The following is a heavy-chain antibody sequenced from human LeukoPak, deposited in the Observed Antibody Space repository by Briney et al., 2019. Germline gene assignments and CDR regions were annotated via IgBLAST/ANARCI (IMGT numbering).Heavy chain of an antibody. CDR1: GGTLSSYA. CDR3: ATGQALRFLEWLPQLNAFDI. V-gene: IGHV1-69*06. CDR2: IIPIFGTA. Sequence: ASVKVSCKASGGTLSSYAISWVRQAPGLGLEWMGGIIPIFGTANYAQKFQGRVTMTEDTSTDTAYMELSSLRSEDTAVYYCATGQALRFLEWLPQLNAFDIWGQGTMVTVSS. J-gene: IGHJ3*02. D-gene: IGHD3-3*01.